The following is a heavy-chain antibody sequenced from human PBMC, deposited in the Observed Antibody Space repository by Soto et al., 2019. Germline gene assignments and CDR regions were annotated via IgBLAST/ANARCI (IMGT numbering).Heavy chain of an antibody. CDR2: ISYDGSNK. V-gene: IGHV3-30*18. D-gene: IGHD2-2*01. J-gene: IGHJ6*02. CDR3: AKENRDVVVPAAIFYYYGMDV. CDR1: GFTFSSYG. Sequence: GGSLRLSCAASGFTFSSYGMHWVRQAPGKGLEWVAVISYDGSNKYYADSVKGRFTISRDNSKNTLYLQMNSLRAEDTAVYYCAKENRDVVVPAAIFYYYGMDVWGQGTTVTVSS.